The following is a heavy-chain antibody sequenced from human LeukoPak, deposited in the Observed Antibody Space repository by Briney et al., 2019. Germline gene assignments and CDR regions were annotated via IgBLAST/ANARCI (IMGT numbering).Heavy chain of an antibody. D-gene: IGHD6-19*01. Sequence: PGGSLRLSCAASGFTFSSYAMSWVRQAPGKGLEWVSAISVSGGRTYNADSVKGRFTISRDNSKNTLFLQMNSLRAEDTAVYYCAKDQGSGSGWYFDYWGQGTLVTVSS. CDR2: ISVSGGRT. CDR3: AKDQGSGSGWYFDY. J-gene: IGHJ4*02. CDR1: GFTFSSYA. V-gene: IGHV3-23*01.